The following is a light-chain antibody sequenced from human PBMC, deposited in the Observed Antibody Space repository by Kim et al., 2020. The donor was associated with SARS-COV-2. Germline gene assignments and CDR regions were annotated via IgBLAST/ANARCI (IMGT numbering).Light chain of an antibody. V-gene: IGKV3-15*01. CDR3: HQYNNWPPHT. Sequence: EIVMTQSPATLSVSPGERATLSCRASQSVSNNLAWYQHKPGQPPRLLIHGASTRATGIPARFSGSGSGTEFTLTISSLQSEDFAVYYCHQYNNWPPHTFGQGTKLEIK. CDR2: GAS. J-gene: IGKJ2*01. CDR1: QSVSNN.